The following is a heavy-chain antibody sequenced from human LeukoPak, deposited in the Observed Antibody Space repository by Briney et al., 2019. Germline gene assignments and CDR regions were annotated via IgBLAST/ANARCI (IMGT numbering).Heavy chain of an antibody. CDR3: GRGPPRGYYEAWFDP. Sequence: SSETLSLTCAVYGGSFSGYYWSWIRQPPWKGLEWIGEINHSGSTNYNPSLKSRVTISVDTSKNQFSLKLSSVTAADTAVYYCGRGPPRGYYEAWFDPWGQGTLVTVSS. CDR2: INHSGST. CDR1: GGSFSGYY. J-gene: IGHJ5*02. V-gene: IGHV4-34*01. D-gene: IGHD3-22*01.